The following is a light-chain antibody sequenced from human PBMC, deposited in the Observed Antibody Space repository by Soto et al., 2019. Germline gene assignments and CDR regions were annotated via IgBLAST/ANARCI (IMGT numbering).Light chain of an antibody. V-gene: IGKV3-20*01. J-gene: IGKJ2*01. Sequence: IVLTQSPGTLSLSPGERATLSCRASQSVSSSYLAWYQQKPGQAPRLLIYGASSRATGIPDRFSGSGSGTDFTLTIRRLEPEDFAVYYCQQYGGSPLYTFGQGTQVDIK. CDR1: QSVSSSY. CDR2: GAS. CDR3: QQYGGSPLYT.